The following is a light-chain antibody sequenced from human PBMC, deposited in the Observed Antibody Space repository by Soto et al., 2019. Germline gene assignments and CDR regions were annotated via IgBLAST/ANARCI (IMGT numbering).Light chain of an antibody. CDR1: QSVSSK. Sequence: ETVMTQSPATLSVSPGERATLSCRASQSVSSKLAWYQQKPGQAPRLLIYGASTRATGIPARFSGSGSGTDFTLTISSLQPEDSATYYCQQLHSYPVTFGHGTRLEIK. CDR3: QQLHSYPVT. J-gene: IGKJ5*01. CDR2: GAS. V-gene: IGKV3D-15*01.